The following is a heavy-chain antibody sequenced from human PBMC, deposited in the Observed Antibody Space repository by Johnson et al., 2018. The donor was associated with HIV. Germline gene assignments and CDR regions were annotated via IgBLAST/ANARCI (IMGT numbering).Heavy chain of an antibody. Sequence: EVQLVESGGGVVQPGRSLRLSCAASGFTFDDYGMNWVRLVPGKGLEWVSGINWNSGRTGSADSLKGRFTISRDNSKNTLYLQMNSLRAEDTAVYYCASTSSGWFYAFDIWGQGTMVTVSS. V-gene: IGHV3-20*04. CDR1: GFTFDDYG. J-gene: IGHJ3*02. CDR3: ASTSSGWFYAFDI. D-gene: IGHD6-19*01. CDR2: INWNSGRT.